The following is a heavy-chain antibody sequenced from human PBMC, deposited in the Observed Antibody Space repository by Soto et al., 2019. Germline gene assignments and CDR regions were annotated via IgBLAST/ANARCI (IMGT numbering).Heavy chain of an antibody. V-gene: IGHV3-23*01. Sequence: GSLRLSCAASGFTFTSYARNWVRQAPGKGLEWVSVISGSGGSTYYADSVKGRFTISRDNSKNTLYLQMNSLRAEDTAVYYCASRSSGWYFDYWGQGTLVTVSS. J-gene: IGHJ4*02. CDR1: GFTFTSYA. D-gene: IGHD6-19*01. CDR2: ISGSGGST. CDR3: ASRSSGWYFDY.